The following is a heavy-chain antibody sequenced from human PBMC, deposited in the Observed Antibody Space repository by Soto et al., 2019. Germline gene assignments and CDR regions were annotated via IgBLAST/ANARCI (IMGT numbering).Heavy chain of an antibody. CDR1: GYTFTGYY. Sequence: VASVKVSCKASGYTFTGYYMHWVRQAPGQGLEWMGWINPNSGGTNYAQKFQGWVTMTRDTSISTAYMELSRLRSDDTAVYYCARGAYSSYYYYYMDVWGKGTTVTVSS. J-gene: IGHJ6*03. CDR2: INPNSGGT. D-gene: IGHD6-19*01. V-gene: IGHV1-2*04. CDR3: ARGAYSSYYYYYMDV.